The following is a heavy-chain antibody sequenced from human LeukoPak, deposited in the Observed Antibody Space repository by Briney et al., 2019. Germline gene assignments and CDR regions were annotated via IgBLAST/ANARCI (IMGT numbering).Heavy chain of an antibody. V-gene: IGHV4-39*07. CDR1: GGSISSSSYY. CDR3: ARGRLGSSSGWYYDNWFDP. Sequence: SETLSLTCTVSGGSISSSSYYWGWIRQPPGKGLEWIGSIYYSGSTYYNPSLKSRVTISVDTSKNQFSLKLSSVTAADTAVYYCARGRLGSSSGWYYDNWFDPWGQGTLVTVSS. CDR2: IYYSGST. D-gene: IGHD6-19*01. J-gene: IGHJ5*02.